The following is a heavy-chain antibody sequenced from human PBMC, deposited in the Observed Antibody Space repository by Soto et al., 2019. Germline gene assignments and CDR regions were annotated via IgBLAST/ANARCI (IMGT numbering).Heavy chain of an antibody. J-gene: IGHJ6*02. D-gene: IGHD1-1*01. CDR3: AVGRNDLSVDV. CDR2: INPDGGGT. CDR1: GYTFTSYY. V-gene: IGHV1-46*04. Sequence: QVQLVQSGAEVKKPGASVKVSCKSSGYTFTSYYMHWVRLAPGQGLEWMGIINPDGGGTSSAHQLQGRVIMTRDTSTSTFYLESSRLRSEDTAVYDCAVGRNDLSVDVWGQGTTVTVSS.